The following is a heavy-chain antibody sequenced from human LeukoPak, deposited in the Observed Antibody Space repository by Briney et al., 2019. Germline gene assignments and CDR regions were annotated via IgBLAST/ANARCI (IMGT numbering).Heavy chain of an antibody. D-gene: IGHD1-26*01. V-gene: IGHV3-7*01. J-gene: IGHJ4*02. CDR1: GFSFSSYW. Sequence: PGGSLRLSCAASGFSFSSYWMSWVRQAPGKRLEWVANIKEDGSEKYYVDSMKGRFTSSRDNAKNSLYLQMNSLRAEDTAMYYCARVVESYHDYWGQGTLVTVSS. CDR3: ARVVESYHDY. CDR2: IKEDGSEK.